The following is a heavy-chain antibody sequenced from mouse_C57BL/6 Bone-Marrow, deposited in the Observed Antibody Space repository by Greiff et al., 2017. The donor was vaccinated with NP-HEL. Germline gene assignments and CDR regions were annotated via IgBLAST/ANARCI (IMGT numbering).Heavy chain of an antibody. J-gene: IGHJ3*01. V-gene: IGHV2-5*01. CDR1: GFSLTSYG. Sequence: VQLQQSGPGLVQPSQSLSITCTVSGFSLTSYGVHWVRQSPGKGLEWLGVIWRGGSTDYNAAFMSRLSITKDNSKSQVFFKMNSLQADDTAIYYCAKALYDYEKNWFAYWGQGTLVTVSA. CDR2: IWRGGST. CDR3: AKALYDYEKNWFAY. D-gene: IGHD2-4*01.